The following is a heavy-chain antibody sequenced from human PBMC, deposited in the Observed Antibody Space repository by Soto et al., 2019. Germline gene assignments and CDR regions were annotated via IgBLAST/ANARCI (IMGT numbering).Heavy chain of an antibody. CDR2: ISGGGDAT. J-gene: IGHJ4*02. CDR3: AKKSLGSITLPALYYFDY. V-gene: IGHV3-23*01. D-gene: IGHD7-27*01. CDR1: GFTFSNYA. Sequence: EVQLLESGGGLVQPGGSLRLSCAASGFTFSNYAFSWVRQAPGKGLEWVSVISGGGDATYYPDSVKGRFTTSRDNSKNTVYLQMNRLRAEDTAVYYCAKKSLGSITLPALYYFDYWGQGTLVTVSS.